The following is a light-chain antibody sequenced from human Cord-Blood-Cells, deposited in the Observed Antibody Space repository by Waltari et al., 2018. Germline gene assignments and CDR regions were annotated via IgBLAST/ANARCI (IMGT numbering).Light chain of an antibody. V-gene: IGLV2-8*01. CDR1: SSDVGGYNY. J-gene: IGLJ3*02. Sequence: QSALTQPPSASGSPGQSVTISCTGTSSDVGGYNYVSWYQQHPAKAPSLLIYEVSKRPAGVPDRFSGSKSGNTASLTISGLQAEDEADYYCSSYAGSNNWVFGGGTKLTVL. CDR2: EVS. CDR3: SSYAGSNNWV.